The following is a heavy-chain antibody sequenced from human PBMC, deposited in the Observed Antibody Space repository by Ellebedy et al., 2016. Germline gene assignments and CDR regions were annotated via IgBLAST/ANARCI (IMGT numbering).Heavy chain of an antibody. CDR2: ISHSGST. CDR1: GGSFSGYY. CDR3: ARKVRYSYGFYGLVDY. Sequence: SETLSLTXAVYGGSFSGYYWSWIRQPPGKGLEWIGEISHSGSTNYNPSLKSRVTISVETSKNQFSLKLSSVTAADTAVYYCARKVRYSYGFYGLVDYWGQGTLVTVSS. D-gene: IGHD5-18*01. J-gene: IGHJ4*02. V-gene: IGHV4-34*01.